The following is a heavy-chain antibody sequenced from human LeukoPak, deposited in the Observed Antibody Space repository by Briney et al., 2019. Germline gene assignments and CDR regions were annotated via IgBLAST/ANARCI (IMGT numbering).Heavy chain of an antibody. J-gene: IGHJ4*02. D-gene: IGHD3-22*01. Sequence: GGSVRLSCAASGFTFSSYAMSWVRQAPGKGLEWVSAISVSGGSTYYADSVKGRFTISRDNSKNTLYLQMNSLRAEDTAVYYCAKRDEMRITMIVVVSFDYWGQGTLVTVSS. CDR1: GFTFSSYA. CDR3: AKRDEMRITMIVVVSFDY. CDR2: ISVSGGST. V-gene: IGHV3-23*01.